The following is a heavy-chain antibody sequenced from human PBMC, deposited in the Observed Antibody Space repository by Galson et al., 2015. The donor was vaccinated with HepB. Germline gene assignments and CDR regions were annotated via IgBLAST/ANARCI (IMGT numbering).Heavy chain of an antibody. V-gene: IGHV3-23*01. CDR1: GFMFDTHA. CDR3: AKGYGLFDS. J-gene: IGHJ5*01. Sequence: SLRLSCAASGFMFDTHAMSWVRQVPGKGLKWVSGIGGDGGSSFYADSVKGRFTISKDNSKDTVYLQINSARDEDTAVYYCAKGYGLFDSWGQGILVTVSS. D-gene: IGHD3-16*01. CDR2: IGGDGGSS.